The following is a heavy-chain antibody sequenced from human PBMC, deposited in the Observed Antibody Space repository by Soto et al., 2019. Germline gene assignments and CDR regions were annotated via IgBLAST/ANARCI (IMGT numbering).Heavy chain of an antibody. J-gene: IGHJ4*02. V-gene: IGHV1-3*01. CDR1: GYTFTSYG. D-gene: IGHD7-27*01. CDR3: ARDTGDGTFDF. Sequence: ASLKVSCKSSGYTFTSYGISWVRQAPGQRLEWMGWINAGYGNTKSSQKFQDRVTISRDTSASTAYMELTSLRSEDTAVYYCARDTGDGTFDFWGQGNLVTVSS. CDR2: INAGYGNT.